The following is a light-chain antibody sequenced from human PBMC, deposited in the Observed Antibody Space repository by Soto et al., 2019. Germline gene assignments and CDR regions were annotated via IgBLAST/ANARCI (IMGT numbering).Light chain of an antibody. V-gene: IGLV2-14*01. CDR2: EVV. J-gene: IGLJ3*02. Sequence: QSVLTQPASASGSPGQSVTISCTGTNSDVGVYNYVSWYQQHPGKAPRLIIYEVVNRPSGVSDRFSGSKSGNTASLTVSGLQAEDEADYYCNSYTSSSTRVFGRGTKLTVL. CDR3: NSYTSSSTRV. CDR1: NSDVGVYNY.